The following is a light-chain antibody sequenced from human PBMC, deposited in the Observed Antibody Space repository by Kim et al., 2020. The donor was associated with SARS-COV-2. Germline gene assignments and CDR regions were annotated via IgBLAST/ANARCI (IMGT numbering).Light chain of an antibody. CDR1: QSISTQ. V-gene: IGKV1-5*03. Sequence: DIQMTQFPSTLPASVGDRVSITCRASQSISTQLAWYQQKPGKAPKVLMYKASTLERGVPSRFSGSGSGTEFSLTISSLQPEDFATYYCQQYSYYLAFGPGTKVDIK. CDR3: QQYSYYLA. J-gene: IGKJ1*01. CDR2: KAS.